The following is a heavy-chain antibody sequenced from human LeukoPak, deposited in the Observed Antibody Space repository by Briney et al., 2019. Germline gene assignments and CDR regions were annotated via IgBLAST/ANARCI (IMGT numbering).Heavy chain of an antibody. J-gene: IGHJ5*02. CDR2: ISTSSSYI. D-gene: IGHD6-19*01. V-gene: IGHV3-21*01. Sequence: PGGSLRLSCAVCGFTLSSYSMNWVRQAPGKGLEWVSFISTSSSYIYYADSVKGRFTISRDNAKNSLYLQMNSLRAEDTAVYYCARDLSAVADPGWFDPWGQGTLVTVSS. CDR3: ARDLSAVADPGWFDP. CDR1: GFTLSSYS.